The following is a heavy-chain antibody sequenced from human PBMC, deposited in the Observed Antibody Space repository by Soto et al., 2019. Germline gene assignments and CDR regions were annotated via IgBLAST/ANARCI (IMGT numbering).Heavy chain of an antibody. CDR3: VRGPYSSGSLYYLDY. CDR2: ISAYNGNT. J-gene: IGHJ4*02. Sequence: ASVKVSCKASGYTFTSYGISWVRQAPGQGLEWMGWISAYNGNTNYAQKLQGRVTMTTDTSTSTAYMELRSLTSEDTAIYYCVRGPYSSGSLYYLDYWGQGTLVTVSS. D-gene: IGHD2-8*02. V-gene: IGHV1-18*04. CDR1: GYTFTSYG.